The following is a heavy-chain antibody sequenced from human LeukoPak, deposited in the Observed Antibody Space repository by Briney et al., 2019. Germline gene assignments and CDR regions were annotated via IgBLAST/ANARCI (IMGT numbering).Heavy chain of an antibody. J-gene: IGHJ4*02. D-gene: IGHD1-26*01. CDR2: IIPIFGTA. CDR1: GGTFSSYA. V-gene: IGHV1-69*05. Sequence: ASVKVSCKASGGTFSSYAISWVRQAPGQGLEWMGGIIPIFGTANYAQKFQERVTITRDMSTSTAYMELSSLRSEDTAVYYCAADSGVGAYYFDYWGQGTLVTVSS. CDR3: AADSGVGAYYFDY.